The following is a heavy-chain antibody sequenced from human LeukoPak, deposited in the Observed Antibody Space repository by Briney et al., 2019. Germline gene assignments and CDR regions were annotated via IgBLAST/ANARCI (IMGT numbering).Heavy chain of an antibody. CDR2: IEYSGST. CDR1: GASISSSSHY. J-gene: IGHJ4*02. CDR3: ARRDYDYVWGTYRRYRPFDY. Sequence: SETLSLTCTVSGASISSSSHYWGWIRQPPGKGLEWIGIIEYSGSTNYNPSLKSRVTISVDTSKNQFSLRLSSVTAADTAVYYCARRDYDYVWGTYRRYRPFDYWGQGTLVTVSS. D-gene: IGHD3-16*02. V-gene: IGHV4-39*01.